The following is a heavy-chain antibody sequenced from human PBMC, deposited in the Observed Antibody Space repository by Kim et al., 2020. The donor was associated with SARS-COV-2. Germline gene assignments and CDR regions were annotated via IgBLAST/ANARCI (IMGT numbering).Heavy chain of an antibody. V-gene: IGHV4-34*01. CDR2: INHSGST. J-gene: IGHJ6*02. Sequence: SETLSLTCAVYGGSFSGYYWSWIRQPPGKGLEWIGEINHSGSTNYNPSLKSRVTISVDTSKNQFSLKLSSVTAADTAVYYCARVRFHCSSTSCYGGYYYYYYGMDVWGQGSTVTVSS. D-gene: IGHD2-2*01. CDR1: GGSFSGYY. CDR3: ARVRFHCSSTSCYGGYYYYYYGMDV.